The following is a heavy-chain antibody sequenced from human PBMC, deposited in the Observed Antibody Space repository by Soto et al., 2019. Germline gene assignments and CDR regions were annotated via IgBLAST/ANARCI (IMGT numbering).Heavy chain of an antibody. CDR3: ARGRRVVVVAAANYYMDV. J-gene: IGHJ6*03. Sequence: QVQLVQSGAEVKKPGASVKVSCKASGYTFTSYDINWVRQATGQGLEWMGWMNPNSGNTGYAQKFQGRVTMTRNTSISTAYMELSSLRSEDTAVYYCARGRRVVVVAAANYYMDVRGKGTTVTVSS. D-gene: IGHD2-15*01. CDR1: GYTFTSYD. CDR2: MNPNSGNT. V-gene: IGHV1-8*01.